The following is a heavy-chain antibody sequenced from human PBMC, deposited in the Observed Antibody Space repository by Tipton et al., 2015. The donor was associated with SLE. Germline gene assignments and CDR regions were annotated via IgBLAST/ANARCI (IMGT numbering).Heavy chain of an antibody. V-gene: IGHV4-39*07. D-gene: IGHD3-10*01. J-gene: IGHJ4*02. CDR3: ARLWFRAGYFDY. Sequence: TLSLTCRVSGGSVSSNGYYWAWIRQPPGKGLEWIGTVYFSGATYYNPALKSRVTISIDTSESHFSLGPTSVTAADTAVYYCARLWFRAGYFDYRGQGSLVTVTS. CDR1: GGSVSSNGYY. CDR2: VYFSGAT.